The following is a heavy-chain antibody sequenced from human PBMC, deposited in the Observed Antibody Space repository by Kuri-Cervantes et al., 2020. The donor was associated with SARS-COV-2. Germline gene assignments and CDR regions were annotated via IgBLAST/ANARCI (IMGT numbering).Heavy chain of an antibody. J-gene: IGHJ6*03. CDR1: GYTFTSYG. Sequence: ASVKVSCKASGYTFTSYGISWVRQAPGQGLEWMGWISAYNGNTNYAQKFQGRVTMTRNTSISTAYMELSSLRSEDTAVYYCARGAFGCSSTSCYNRPAPLSPHYYYYMDVWGKGTTVTVSS. V-gene: IGHV1-18*01. D-gene: IGHD2-2*02. CDR3: ARGAFGCSSTSCYNRPAPLSPHYYYYMDV. CDR2: ISAYNGNT.